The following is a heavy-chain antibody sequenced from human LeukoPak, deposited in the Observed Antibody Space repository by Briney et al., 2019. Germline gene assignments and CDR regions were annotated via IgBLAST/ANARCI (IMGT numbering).Heavy chain of an antibody. CDR1: GGSISSGGYY. Sequence: SETLSLTCTVSGGSISSGGYYWSWIRQHPGKGLEWIGYIYYSGSTYYNPSLKSRVTISVDTSKNQFSLKLNSVTAADTAVYYCARITYGDNHFDIWGQGTMVTVSS. CDR3: ARITYGDNHFDI. V-gene: IGHV4-31*03. CDR2: IYYSGST. D-gene: IGHD4-23*01. J-gene: IGHJ3*02.